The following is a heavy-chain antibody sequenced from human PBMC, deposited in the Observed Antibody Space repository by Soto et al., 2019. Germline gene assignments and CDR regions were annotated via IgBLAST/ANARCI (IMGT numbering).Heavy chain of an antibody. CDR1: GFTFSSYW. V-gene: IGHV3-74*01. Sequence: EVQLVESGGGLVQPGGSLRLSCAASGFTFSSYWMHWVRQAPGKGLVWVSRINSDGSSTSYADSVKGRFTISRDNAKNTLYRQMNSLRAADTAVYYCASPIVGTAYYWGQGTLVTVSS. J-gene: IGHJ4*02. D-gene: IGHD3-3*01. CDR2: INSDGSST. CDR3: ASPIVGTAYY.